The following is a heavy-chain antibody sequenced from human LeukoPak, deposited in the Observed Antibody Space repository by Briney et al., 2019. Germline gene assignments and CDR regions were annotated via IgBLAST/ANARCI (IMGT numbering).Heavy chain of an antibody. Sequence: PSETLSLTCTVSGGSISSYYWSWIWQPPGKGLEWIGYIYYSGSTNYNPSLKSRVTISVDTSKNQFSLKLSSVTAADTAVYYCARAPQNYYGSGNRRGFDYWGQGTLVTVSS. V-gene: IGHV4-59*12. CDR2: IYYSGST. CDR1: GGSISSYY. D-gene: IGHD3-10*01. CDR3: ARAPQNYYGSGNRRGFDY. J-gene: IGHJ4*02.